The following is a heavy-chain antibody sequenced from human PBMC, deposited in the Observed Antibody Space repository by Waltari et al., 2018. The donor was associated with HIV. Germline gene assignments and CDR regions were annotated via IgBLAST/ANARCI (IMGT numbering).Heavy chain of an antibody. CDR1: GDTFGNYA. V-gene: IGHV1-69*04. CDR3: ALEGGNYVSPLDF. CDR2: IVPSLSVT. Sequence: QVQLVQSGPEVRKPGSSVKISCKSSGDTFGNYAIAWVRQAPGQGLEWMGRIVPSLSVTTYAAKFQDRVTITADDSTTTAYMELSSLRSGDTALFYCALEGGNYVSPLDFWGQGTLVTVSS. J-gene: IGHJ4*02. D-gene: IGHD1-26*01.